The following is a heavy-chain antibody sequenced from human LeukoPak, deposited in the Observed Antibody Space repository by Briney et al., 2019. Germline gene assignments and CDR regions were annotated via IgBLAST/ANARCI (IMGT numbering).Heavy chain of an antibody. Sequence: PGGSLRLSCAASGFTFSSYEMNWVRQAPGKGLEWVSYISSRGSAIRYADSVKGRFTISRDNAKNSLYLQMNSLRADDTAVYYCARGGHDPGIPFDIWGQGTMVTVSS. CDR3: ARGGHDPGIPFDI. CDR1: GFTFSSYE. D-gene: IGHD1-1*01. J-gene: IGHJ3*02. V-gene: IGHV3-48*03. CDR2: ISSRGSAI.